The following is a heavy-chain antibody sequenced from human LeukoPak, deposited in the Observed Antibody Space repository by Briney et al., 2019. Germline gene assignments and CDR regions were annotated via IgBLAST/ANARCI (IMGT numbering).Heavy chain of an antibody. CDR3: ARDRYCSSTSCFIYGMDV. V-gene: IGHV3-30-3*01. Sequence: PGGSLRLSCAASGFTFSSYAMHWVRQAPGKGLEWVAVISYDGSNKYYADSVKGRFTISRDNSKNTLYLQMNSLRAEDTAVYYCARDRYCSSTSCFIYGMDVWGQGTTVTVSS. J-gene: IGHJ6*02. CDR2: ISYDGSNK. D-gene: IGHD2-2*01. CDR1: GFTFSSYA.